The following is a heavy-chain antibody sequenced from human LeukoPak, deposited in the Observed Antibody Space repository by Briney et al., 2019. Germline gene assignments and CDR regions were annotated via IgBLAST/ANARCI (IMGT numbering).Heavy chain of an antibody. CDR2: IYYSGST. CDR1: GGSTSSYY. CDR3: ARVWSD. J-gene: IGHJ4*02. V-gene: IGHV4-59*01. D-gene: IGHD2-21*01. Sequence: PSETLSLTCTVSGGSTSSYYWSCIRQPPGRGLEWIGYIYYSGSTNYNPSLKSRVTISVDTSKNQFSLKLSSVTAADTAVYYCARVWSDWGQGTLVTVSS.